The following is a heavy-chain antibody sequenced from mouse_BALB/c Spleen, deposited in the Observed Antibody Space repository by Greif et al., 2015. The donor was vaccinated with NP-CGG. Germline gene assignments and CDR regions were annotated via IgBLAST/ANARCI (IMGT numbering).Heavy chain of an antibody. CDR1: GYTFSSYW. CDR3: ARGIYDGLLTY. J-gene: IGHJ3*01. V-gene: IGHV1-9*01. D-gene: IGHD2-3*01. CDR2: ILPGSGST. Sequence: VKLQESGAELMKPGASVKISCKATGYTFSSYWIEWVKQRPGHGLEWIGEILPGSGSTNYNEKFKGKATFTADTSSNTAYMQLSSLTSEDSAVYYCARGIYDGLLTYWGQGTLVTVSA.